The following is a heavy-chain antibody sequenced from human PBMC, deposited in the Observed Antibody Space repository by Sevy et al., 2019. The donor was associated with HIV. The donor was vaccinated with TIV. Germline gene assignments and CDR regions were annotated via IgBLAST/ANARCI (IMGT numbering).Heavy chain of an antibody. D-gene: IGHD3-22*01. CDR2: ISGSGDGST. J-gene: IGHJ3*01. Sequence: GGSLRLSCAASGFSFSNYAMNWVRQASGKGLEWVSAISGSGDGSTFYADSVKGRFTISRDNSKNKVDLHMTSLRAEDTAVYYCAKDLILVVGEALDVWGQGTMVTVSS. CDR3: AKDLILVVGEALDV. V-gene: IGHV3-23*01. CDR1: GFSFSNYA.